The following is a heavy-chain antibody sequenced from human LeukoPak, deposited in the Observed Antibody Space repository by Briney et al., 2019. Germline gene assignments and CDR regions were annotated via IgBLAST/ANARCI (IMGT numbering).Heavy chain of an antibody. V-gene: IGHV2-5*01. D-gene: IGHD3-3*01. J-gene: IGHJ3*02. CDR1: GFSLSTSGVG. CDR3: AHSRRLAGGFWSDSYDAFDI. Sequence: ESGPTLVSPTQTLTLTCTFSGFSLSTSGVGVGWIRQPPGKALEWLALLYWSDDKRYSPSLRSRLTITKDTSKNQVALRMTNMDPVDTATYYCAHSRRLAGGFWSDSYDAFDIWGQGTMVTVSS. CDR2: LYWSDDK.